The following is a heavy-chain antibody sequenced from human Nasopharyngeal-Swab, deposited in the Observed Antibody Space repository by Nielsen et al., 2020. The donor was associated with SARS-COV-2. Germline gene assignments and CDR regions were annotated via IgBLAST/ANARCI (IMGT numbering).Heavy chain of an antibody. Sequence: SETLSLTCTVSGGSISSSSYYWGWIRQPPGKGLEWIGSIYYSGSTYYNPSLKSRVTISVDTSKNQFSLKLSSVTAADTAVYYYASQPSNWFDPWGQGTLVTVSS. J-gene: IGHJ5*02. CDR1: GGSISSSSYY. CDR2: IYYSGST. V-gene: IGHV4-39*01. CDR3: ASQPSNWFDP.